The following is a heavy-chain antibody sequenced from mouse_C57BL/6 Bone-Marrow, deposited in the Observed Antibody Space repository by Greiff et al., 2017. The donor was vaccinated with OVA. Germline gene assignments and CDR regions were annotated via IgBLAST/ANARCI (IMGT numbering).Heavy chain of an antibody. CDR2: IDPETGGT. CDR3: TRWLRPRGLDY. V-gene: IGHV1-15*01. D-gene: IGHD2-2*01. J-gene: IGHJ2*01. CDR1: GYTFTDYE. Sequence: QVQLQQSGAELVRPGASVTLSCKASGYTFTDYEMHWVKQTPVHGLEWIGAIDPETGGTAYNQKFKGKAILTADKSSSTAYMELRSLTSEDSAVYYCTRWLRPRGLDYWGQGTTLTVSS.